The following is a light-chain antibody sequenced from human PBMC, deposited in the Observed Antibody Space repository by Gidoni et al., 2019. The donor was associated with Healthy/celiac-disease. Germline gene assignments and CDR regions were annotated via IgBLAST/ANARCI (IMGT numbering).Light chain of an antibody. CDR2: DAS. J-gene: IGKJ5*01. CDR1: QSVSSY. V-gene: IGKV3-11*01. Sequence: EIVLTQSPATLSLSPGERATLSCRASQSVSSYLAWYQQKPGQAPRLLSYDASNRATGIPARFSGSGSGTDFTLTISSLEPEDFAVYYCQQPGTFGQGTRLEIK. CDR3: QQPGT.